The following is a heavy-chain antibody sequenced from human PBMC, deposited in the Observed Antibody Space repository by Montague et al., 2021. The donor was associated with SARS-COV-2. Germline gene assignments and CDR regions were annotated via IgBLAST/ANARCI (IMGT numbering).Heavy chain of an antibody. V-gene: IGHV3-11*01. D-gene: IGHD1-26*01. Sequence: SLRLSCAAPGFTLSDYYMSWIRQAPGKGLEWVSYISSSGSTIYYADSVKGQFTISRDNAKNSLYLQMNSLRAENTAIYYCARESGSGSYYDYFDYWGQGTLVTVSS. CDR3: ARESGSGSYYDYFDY. CDR1: GFTLSDYY. J-gene: IGHJ4*02. CDR2: ISSSGSTI.